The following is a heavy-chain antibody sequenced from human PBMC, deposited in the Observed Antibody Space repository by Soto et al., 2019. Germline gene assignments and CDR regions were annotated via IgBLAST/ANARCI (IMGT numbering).Heavy chain of an antibody. D-gene: IGHD3-9*01. Sequence: QVQLEQSGGEVKEPGASVKVSCKASGYTFTSYGISWMRQAPGRGLEWMGWINTSNSKTNYAQKVHGRVTMTTETSTKTVYMELRSLRSDDTAIYYCARVGYDILTGYFSHHFDSWGQGTLVIVTS. CDR3: ARVGYDILTGYFSHHFDS. CDR1: GYTFTSYG. J-gene: IGHJ4*02. CDR2: INTSNSKT. V-gene: IGHV1-18*01.